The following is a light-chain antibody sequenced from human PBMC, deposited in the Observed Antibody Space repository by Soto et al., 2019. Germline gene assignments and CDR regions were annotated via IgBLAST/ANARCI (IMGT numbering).Light chain of an antibody. J-gene: IGLJ1*01. Sequence: QSALTQPASVSGSPGQSITISCTGTSSDIAIYNFVSWYQQHPGKAPRLMIFQVTNRPSGVSTRFSGSKSGNTASLTISGLQAEDEADYYCSSYTDSTDYVFGTGTKVT. CDR2: QVT. V-gene: IGLV2-14*01. CDR1: SSDIAIYNF. CDR3: SSYTDSTDYV.